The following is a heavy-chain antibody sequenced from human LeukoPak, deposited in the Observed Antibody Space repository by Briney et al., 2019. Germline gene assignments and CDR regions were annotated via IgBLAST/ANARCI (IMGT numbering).Heavy chain of an antibody. J-gene: IGHJ5*02. CDR2: IYYSGST. CDR1: GGSISSYY. D-gene: IGHD6-13*01. Sequence: SETLSLTCTVSGGSISSYYWSWIRQPPGKGLEWIGYIYYSGSTNYNPSLKSRVTISVDTSKNQFSLKLSSVTAADTAVYYCAREISDGSSWYASLEYNWFDPWGQGTLVTVSS. CDR3: AREISDGSSWYASLEYNWFDP. V-gene: IGHV4-59*01.